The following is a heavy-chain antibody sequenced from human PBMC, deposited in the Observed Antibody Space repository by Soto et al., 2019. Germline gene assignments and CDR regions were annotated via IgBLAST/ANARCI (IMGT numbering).Heavy chain of an antibody. J-gene: IGHJ4*02. CDR1: GFTFSSYW. CDR2: ISSSSSYI. D-gene: IGHD3-9*01. CDR3: ARDYDIFPLVDY. V-gene: IGHV3-21*01. Sequence: GGSLRLSCAASGFTFSSYWMHWVRQAPGKGLVWVSSISSSSSYIYYADSVKGRFTISRDNAKNSLYLQMNSLRAEDTAVYYCARDYDIFPLVDYWGQGTLVTVSS.